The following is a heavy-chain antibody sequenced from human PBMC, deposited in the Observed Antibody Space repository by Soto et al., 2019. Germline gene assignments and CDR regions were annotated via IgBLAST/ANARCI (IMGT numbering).Heavy chain of an antibody. CDR1: GFSLPNGRMV. D-gene: IGHD4-17*01. CDR2: FFSDAER. Sequence: QVTLKESGPVLVKPTETLTLTCSVSGFSLPNGRMVVSWIRQPPGKALEWLAHFFSDAERSYSTSMQSRLNMYKDSSGSQVVLTMTNMAPADTATYFCARMDGDYNYYGLDVWGHGIAVTVSS. V-gene: IGHV2-26*01. CDR3: ARMDGDYNYYGLDV. J-gene: IGHJ6*02.